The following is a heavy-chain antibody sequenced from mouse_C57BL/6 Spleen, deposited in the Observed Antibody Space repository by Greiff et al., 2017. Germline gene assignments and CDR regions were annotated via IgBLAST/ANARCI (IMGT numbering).Heavy chain of an antibody. J-gene: IGHJ4*01. CDR2: ISDGGSYT. V-gene: IGHV5-4*01. Sequence: EVQVVESGGGLVKPGGSLKLSCAASGFTFSSYAMSWVRQTPEKRLEWVATISDGGSYTYYPDNVKGRFTISRDNAKNNLYLQMSHLKSEDTAMYYCARVYYGNPFYAMDYWGQGTSVTVSS. CDR1: GFTFSSYA. D-gene: IGHD2-1*01. CDR3: ARVYYGNPFYAMDY.